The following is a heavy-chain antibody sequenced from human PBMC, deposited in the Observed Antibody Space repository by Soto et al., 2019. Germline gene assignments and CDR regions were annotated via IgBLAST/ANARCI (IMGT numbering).Heavy chain of an antibody. CDR3: ATRDYDSSGYYYLYYYYGMDV. V-gene: IGHV3-23*01. Sequence: HPGGSLRLSCAASGFTFSSYAMSWVRQAPGKGLEWVSAISGSGGSTYYADSVKGRFTISRDNSKNTLYLQMNSLRAEDTAVYYCATRDYDSSGYYYLYYYYGMDVWGQGTTVTVSS. D-gene: IGHD3-22*01. CDR1: GFTFSSYA. J-gene: IGHJ6*02. CDR2: ISGSGGST.